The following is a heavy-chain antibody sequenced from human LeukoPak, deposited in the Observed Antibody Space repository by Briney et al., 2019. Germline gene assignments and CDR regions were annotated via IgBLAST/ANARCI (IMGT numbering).Heavy chain of an antibody. V-gene: IGHV4-30-2*01. CDR2: IYHSGST. J-gene: IGHJ4*02. CDR3: ARVTMVRGYIDY. Sequence: PSQTLSLTCAVSGGSISSGGYSWSWIRQPPGKGLAWIGYIYHSGSTYYNPSLKSRVTISVDRSKNQFSLKLSSVTAADTAVYYCARVTMVRGYIDYWGQGTLVTVSS. D-gene: IGHD3-10*01. CDR1: GGSISSGGYS.